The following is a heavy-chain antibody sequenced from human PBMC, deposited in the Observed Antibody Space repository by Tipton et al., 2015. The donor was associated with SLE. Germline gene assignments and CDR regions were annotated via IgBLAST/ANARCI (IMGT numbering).Heavy chain of an antibody. Sequence: RSLRLSCVASGFSFDDYAMHWVRQAPGKGLEWVSGISWSGDILGSADSVKGRFTISRDDAKNSLYLQMSSLRPDDTAIYYCAKQTGGFQHLGALDLWGQGTLVTVSS. CDR2: ISWSGDIL. CDR3: AKQTGGFQHLGALDL. CDR1: GFSFDDYA. D-gene: IGHD6-13*01. V-gene: IGHV3-9*01. J-gene: IGHJ3*01.